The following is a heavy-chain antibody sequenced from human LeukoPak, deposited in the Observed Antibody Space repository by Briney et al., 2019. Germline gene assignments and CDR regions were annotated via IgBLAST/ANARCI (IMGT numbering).Heavy chain of an antibody. D-gene: IGHD1/OR15-1a*01. CDR3: TTSNNARFAY. J-gene: IGHJ4*02. CDR1: GFTFGGYG. V-gene: IGHV3-33*03. Sequence: GGSLRLSCAGSGFTFGGYGMHWFRQTPGKGLEGVAVIAYDGSRAFYVDSVKGRFTISRDNCKNTMSVQMDDQRAKDTDAYDCTTSNNARFAYSGQRTMVTDCS. CDR2: IAYDGSRA.